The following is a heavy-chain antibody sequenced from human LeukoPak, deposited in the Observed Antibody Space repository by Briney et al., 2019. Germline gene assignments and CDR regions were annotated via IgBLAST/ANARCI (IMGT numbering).Heavy chain of an antibody. CDR2: ISYDGSNK. V-gene: IGHV3-30*18. Sequence: GGSLRLSCAASGFTFSRYGMHWVRQAPGKGLEWVAVISYDGSNKYYADSVKGRFTISRDNSKNTLYLQMNSLRAEDTAVYYCAKDRDILTGFDYWGQGTLVTVSS. CDR1: GFTFSRYG. D-gene: IGHD3-9*01. CDR3: AKDRDILTGFDY. J-gene: IGHJ4*02.